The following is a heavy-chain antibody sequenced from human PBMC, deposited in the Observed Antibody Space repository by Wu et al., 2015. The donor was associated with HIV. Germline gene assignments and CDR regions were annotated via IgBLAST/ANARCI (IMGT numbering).Heavy chain of an antibody. V-gene: IGHV4-30-4*08. CDR3: ASPPDI. J-gene: IGHJ3*02. CDR2: TYYSGTT. CDR1: GGSISSADYY. Sequence: QVQLQESGPGLVKPSQTLSLSCTVSGGSISSADYYWSWIRQPPGKGLEWIAYTYYSGTTYYNPSLKSRLTISLDMSKNQFSLKLSSVTAEDTAVYYCASPPDIWGQGTMVTVSS.